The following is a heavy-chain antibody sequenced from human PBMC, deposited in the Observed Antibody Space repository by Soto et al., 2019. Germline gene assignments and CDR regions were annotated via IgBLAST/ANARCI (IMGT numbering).Heavy chain of an antibody. CDR1: GGTFSSYA. Sequence: QVQLVQSGAEVKKPGSSVKVSCKASGGTFSSYAISWVRQAPGQGLEWMGGIIPIFGTANYAQKFQGRVTITADESTSTAYMELSSLRSEDTAVYYCASGPSPGITIFGVVTHGYYGMDVWGQGTTVTVSS. D-gene: IGHD3-3*01. CDR2: IIPIFGTA. J-gene: IGHJ6*02. V-gene: IGHV1-69*01. CDR3: ASGPSPGITIFGVVTHGYYGMDV.